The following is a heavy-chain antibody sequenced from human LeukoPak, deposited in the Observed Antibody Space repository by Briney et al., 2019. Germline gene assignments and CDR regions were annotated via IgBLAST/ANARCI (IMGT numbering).Heavy chain of an antibody. J-gene: IGHJ3*02. CDR1: GYSFTNYW. CDR3: ARVISDTSVYYYAYPFDM. V-gene: IGHV5-51*01. D-gene: IGHD3-22*01. Sequence: GESLKISCKGSGYSFTNYWIGWVRQMPGKGLEWMGIIYPGDSDTKYSPSFQGQVTISADNSISTAYLQWSSLKASDTAMYYCARVISDTSVYYYAYPFDMWGQGTMLTVSS. CDR2: IYPGDSDT.